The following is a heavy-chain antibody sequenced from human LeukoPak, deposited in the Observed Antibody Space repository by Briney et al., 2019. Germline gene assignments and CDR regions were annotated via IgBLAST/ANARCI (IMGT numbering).Heavy chain of an antibody. CDR1: GFTFSSYA. V-gene: IGHV3-53*01. CDR2: IYSGGST. Sequence: GGSLRLSCAASGFTFSSYAMSWARQAPGKGLEWVSVIYSGGSTYYADSVKGRFTISRDNSKNTLYLQMNNLRAEDTAVYYCASGSGSYRTPYYYMDVWGKGTTVTVSS. J-gene: IGHJ6*03. D-gene: IGHD3-10*01. CDR3: ASGSGSYRTPYYYMDV.